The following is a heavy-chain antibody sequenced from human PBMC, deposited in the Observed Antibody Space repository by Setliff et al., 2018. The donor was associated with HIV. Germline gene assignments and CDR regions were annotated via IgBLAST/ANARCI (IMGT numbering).Heavy chain of an antibody. Sequence: SETLSLPFTVSGGSISNGVYYWSWIRQHPGKGLEWIGYIYYSGSTYYNPSLKSRVTIAVDTSKNQFSSKLSSVTAADTAVYYCARAPPTDCDFTYYFDYCGQGTLFTVSS. D-gene: IGHD3-3*01. CDR2: IYYSGST. J-gene: IGHJ4*02. V-gene: IGHV4-31*03. CDR1: GGSISNGVYY. CDR3: ARAPPTDCDFTYYFDY.